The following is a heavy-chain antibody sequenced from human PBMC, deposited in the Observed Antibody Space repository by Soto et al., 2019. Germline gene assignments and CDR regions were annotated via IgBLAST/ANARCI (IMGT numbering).Heavy chain of an antibody. CDR2: ISAYNGNT. D-gene: IGHD3-10*01. CDR1: GYTFTSYG. CDR3: ARDSGRGSGSLSSY. Sequence: ASVKVSCKASGYTFTSYGISWVRQAPGQGLEWMGWISAYNGNTNYAQKLQGRVTMTTDTSTSTAYMELRSLRSDDSAVYYCARDSGRGSGSLSSYWGQGTLVTVSS. V-gene: IGHV1-18*01. J-gene: IGHJ4*02.